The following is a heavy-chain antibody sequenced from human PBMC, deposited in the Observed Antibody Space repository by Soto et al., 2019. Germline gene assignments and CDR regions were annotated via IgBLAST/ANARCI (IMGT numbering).Heavy chain of an antibody. Sequence: QVQLVQSGAEVKKPGSSVKVSCKASGGTFSSYAISWVRQAPGQGLEWMGGIIPIFGTANYAQKFQGRVTITADECTSTAYMELSSLRSEDTAVYYCAVPNADYGGNLNYYYYGMDVWGQGTTVTGSS. J-gene: IGHJ6*02. CDR1: GGTFSSYA. V-gene: IGHV1-69*01. D-gene: IGHD4-17*01. CDR3: AVPNADYGGNLNYYYYGMDV. CDR2: IIPIFGTA.